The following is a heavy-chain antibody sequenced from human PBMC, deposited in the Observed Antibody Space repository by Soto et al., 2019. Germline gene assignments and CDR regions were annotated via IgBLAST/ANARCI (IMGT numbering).Heavy chain of an antibody. CDR2: ISYTGST. CDR3: ARVGRGFPTNYYSYAMDV. CDR1: GGSVSSDY. V-gene: IGHV4-59*02. J-gene: IGHJ6*02. Sequence: QVQLQESGPGVVKPSETLSLTCTVSGGSVSSDYWSWIRQPPGKGLEWIAYISYTGSTNYNPSLKSGVTLLVATSKNLFSLRLSSVTAADTAVYYCARVGRGFPTNYYSYAMDVWGQGTTVAVSS.